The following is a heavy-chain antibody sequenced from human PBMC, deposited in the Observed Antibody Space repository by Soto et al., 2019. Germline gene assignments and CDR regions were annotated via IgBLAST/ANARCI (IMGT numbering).Heavy chain of an antibody. CDR3: ARARDGLDY. CDR2: ISSNGGST. V-gene: IGHV3-64*01. J-gene: IGHJ4*02. Sequence: PGGALRLSCAASGFTFSSYAMHWVRQAPGKGLEYVSAISSNGGSTYYANSVKGRFTISRDNSKNTLYLQMGSLRAEDRAVYYCARARDGLDYWGQGTLVTVSS. CDR1: GFTFSSYA.